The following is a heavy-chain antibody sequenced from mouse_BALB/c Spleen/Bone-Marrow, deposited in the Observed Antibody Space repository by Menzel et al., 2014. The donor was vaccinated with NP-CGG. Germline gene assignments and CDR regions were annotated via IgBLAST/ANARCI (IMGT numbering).Heavy chain of an antibody. Sequence: EVHLVESGGGLVQPGGSLKLSCAASGFTFSSYTMSWVRQTPEKRLEWVAYISNGGGSTYYPDTVKGRFTISRDNAKNTLYLQMSSLKSEDTAMYYCARLITTYFDYWGQGTTLTVSS. CDR1: GFTFSSYT. D-gene: IGHD1-1*01. J-gene: IGHJ2*01. CDR2: ISNGGGST. CDR3: ARLITTYFDY. V-gene: IGHV5-12-2*01.